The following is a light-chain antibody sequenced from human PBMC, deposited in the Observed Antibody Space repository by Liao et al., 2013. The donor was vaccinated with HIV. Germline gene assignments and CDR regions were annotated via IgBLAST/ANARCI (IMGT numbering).Light chain of an antibody. J-gene: IGLJ2*01. CDR2: QDT. Sequence: SYELTQPPSVSVSPGQTATITCSGDALGDKFTSWYQQKPGQSPVLVIYQDTKRPSGIPERFSGSNSGNTATLTISGTQAMDEADYYCQAWDISIAVFGGGTKLTVL. V-gene: IGLV3-1*01. CDR1: ALGDKF. CDR3: QAWDISIAV.